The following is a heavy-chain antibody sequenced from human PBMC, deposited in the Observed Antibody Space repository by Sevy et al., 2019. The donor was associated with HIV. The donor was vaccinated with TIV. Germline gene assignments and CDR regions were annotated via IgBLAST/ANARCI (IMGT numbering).Heavy chain of an antibody. CDR3: ARGGGNGWYYFDY. D-gene: IGHD6-19*01. Sequence: ASVKVSCKASGGTFSSYGISWVRQAPGQGLEWMGGIIPILGTVNYAQKFQGRVTITADESTKTAYMELSSLRSEDAAVYYCARGGGNGWYYFDYWGQETLVTVSS. CDR2: IIPILGTV. CDR1: GGTFSSYG. J-gene: IGHJ4*02. V-gene: IGHV1-69*13.